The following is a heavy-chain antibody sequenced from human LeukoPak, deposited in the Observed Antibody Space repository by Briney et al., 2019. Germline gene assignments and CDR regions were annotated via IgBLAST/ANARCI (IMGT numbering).Heavy chain of an antibody. D-gene: IGHD4-23*01. Sequence: ASVKVSCKASGGTFSSYAISWVRQAPGQGLGWMGRIIPIFGTANYAQKFQGRVTITTDESTSTAYMELSSLRSEDTAVYYCARLPSMTMVVTDAFDIWGQGTMVTVSS. CDR2: IIPIFGTA. V-gene: IGHV1-69*05. CDR3: ARLPSMTMVVTDAFDI. J-gene: IGHJ3*02. CDR1: GGTFSSYA.